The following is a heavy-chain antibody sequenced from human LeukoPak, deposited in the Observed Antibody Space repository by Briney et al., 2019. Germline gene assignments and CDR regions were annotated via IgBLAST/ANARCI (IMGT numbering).Heavy chain of an antibody. Sequence: GGSLRLSCAASGFTFRTYGMHWVRQAPGKGLEWVAFIEYGGSNKNYADSVKGRFTVSRDNTKNTLYLQMSSLRVEDTAVYFCAKDPAQGGSLPVYMDVWGKGTTVTVSS. J-gene: IGHJ6*03. CDR2: IEYGGSNK. CDR3: AKDPAQGGSLPVYMDV. D-gene: IGHD3-16*01. V-gene: IGHV3-30*02. CDR1: GFTFRTYG.